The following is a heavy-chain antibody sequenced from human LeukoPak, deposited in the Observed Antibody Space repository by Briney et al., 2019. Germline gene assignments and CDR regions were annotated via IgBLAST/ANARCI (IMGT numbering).Heavy chain of an antibody. D-gene: IGHD6-13*01. V-gene: IGHV4-39*07. CDR1: GGSISSSSYY. Sequence: SETLSLTCTVSGGSISSSSYYWSWIRQPPGKGLEWIGEINHSGSTNYNPSLKSRVTISVDTSKNQFSLKLSSVTAADTAVYYCASYSSSWPGGFDYWGQGTLVTVSS. CDR2: INHSGST. J-gene: IGHJ4*02. CDR3: ASYSSSWPGGFDY.